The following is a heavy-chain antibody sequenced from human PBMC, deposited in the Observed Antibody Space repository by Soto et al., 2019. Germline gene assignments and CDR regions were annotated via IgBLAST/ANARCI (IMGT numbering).Heavy chain of an antibody. Sequence: QVQLVQSGAEVREPGASVKVSCKASGYSFTSLDINWVRQTAGQGLEWMGWMQPSTGRTGYAQKFQGRVTMTWDTSINTAYMELTTLTSDDTAFFYCARGLSAGVDYWGQGTLVTVSS. V-gene: IGHV1-8*01. CDR3: ARGLSAGVDY. CDR2: MQPSTGRT. CDR1: GYSFTSLD. D-gene: IGHD1-26*01. J-gene: IGHJ4*02.